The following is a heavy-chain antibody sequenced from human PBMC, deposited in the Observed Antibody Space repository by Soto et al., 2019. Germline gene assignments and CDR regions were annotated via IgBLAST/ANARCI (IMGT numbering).Heavy chain of an antibody. J-gene: IGHJ6*02. CDR1: GYTFTSYA. CDR3: ARELAEFHYYYYGMDV. Sequence: GASVKVSCKASGYTFTSYAMHWVRQAPGQRLEWMGWINAGNGNTKYSQKFQGRVTITRGTSASTAYMELSSLRSEDTAVYYCARELAEFHYYYYGMDVWGQGTTVTVSS. V-gene: IGHV1-3*01. CDR2: INAGNGNT.